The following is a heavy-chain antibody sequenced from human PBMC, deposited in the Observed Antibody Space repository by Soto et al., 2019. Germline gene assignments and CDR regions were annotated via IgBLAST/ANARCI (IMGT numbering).Heavy chain of an antibody. CDR3: AKSLGDGDYVYYYYGMDV. D-gene: IGHD4-17*01. CDR2: ISYDGSNK. V-gene: IGHV3-30*18. Sequence: GGSLRLSCAASGFTFSSYGMHWVRQAPGKGLEWVAVISYDGSNKYFADSVKGRFTISRDNSKNTLYLQMNSLRAEDTAVFYCAKSLGDGDYVYYYYGMDVWGQGTTVTVSS. J-gene: IGHJ6*02. CDR1: GFTFSSYG.